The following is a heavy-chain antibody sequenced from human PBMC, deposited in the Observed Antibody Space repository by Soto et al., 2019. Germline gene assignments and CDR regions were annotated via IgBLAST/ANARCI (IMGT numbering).Heavy chain of an antibody. D-gene: IGHD1-26*01. CDR3: ARSYYQWEALHYFDF. CDR1: GGTFSRYG. CDR2: ILPIFGTT. Sequence: QVQLVQSGAEVKKPGSSVKVSCTASGGTFSRYGFTWVRQAPGQGFQWMGGILPIFGTTHYEQNFQGRLSITADESTSTVYMELSSLRSDDTAIYFCARSYYQWEALHYFDFWGQGTLVTVSS. V-gene: IGHV1-69*01. J-gene: IGHJ4*02.